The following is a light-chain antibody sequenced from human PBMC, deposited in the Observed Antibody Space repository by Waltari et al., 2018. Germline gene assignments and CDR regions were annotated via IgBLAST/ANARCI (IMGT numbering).Light chain of an antibody. J-gene: IGLJ2*01. CDR3: CSCTSINTPYVV. V-gene: IGLV2-14*01. CDR2: EVS. Sequence: QSALTQPASVSGSPGQSITISCTGTSSDVGGYNYVSWYQQHPGKAPKLMIYEVSNRTSAVSNILSPAASSITVSLTIARLKAEDVSDYCACSCTSINTPYVVFGGVTKLTVL. CDR1: SSDVGGYNY.